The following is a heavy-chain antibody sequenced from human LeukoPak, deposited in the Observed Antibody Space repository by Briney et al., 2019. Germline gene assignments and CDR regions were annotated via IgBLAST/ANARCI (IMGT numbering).Heavy chain of an antibody. V-gene: IGHV3-33*01. CDR3: ARGGDIVVVPAASDAFDI. J-gene: IGHJ3*02. D-gene: IGHD2-2*01. CDR2: IWYDGSNK. CDR1: GFTVSSYG. Sequence: GRSLRLSCAASGFTVSSYGMHWVRQAPGKGLEWVAVIWYDGSNKYYADSVKGRFTISRDNSKNTLYLQMNSLRAEDTAVYYCARGGDIVVVPAASDAFDIWGQGTMVTVSS.